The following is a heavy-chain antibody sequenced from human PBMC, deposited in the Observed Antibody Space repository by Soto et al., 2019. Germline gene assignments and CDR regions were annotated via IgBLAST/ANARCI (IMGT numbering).Heavy chain of an antibody. J-gene: IGHJ4*02. CDR1: GGSVSSGNYY. V-gene: IGHV4-61*01. CDR2: IFHTGTT. D-gene: IGHD1-26*01. CDR3: TRAPVSGSYCFDF. Sequence: QVQLQESGSGLVKPSETLSLTCTVSGGSVSSGNYYWSWIRQPPGKGLEWIGYIFHTGTTNYNPSLKSRVAISLDTSMNQFSLKLSSVTAADTAVYYCTRAPVSGSYCFDFWCQGTPVTVSS.